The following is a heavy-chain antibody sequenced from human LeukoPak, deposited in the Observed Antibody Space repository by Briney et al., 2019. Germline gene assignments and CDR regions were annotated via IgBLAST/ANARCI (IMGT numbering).Heavy chain of an antibody. CDR1: GFTFSSYA. J-gene: IGHJ4*02. Sequence: GRSLRLSCAASGFTFSSYAMHWVRQAPGKGLEWVAVISYDGSNKYYADSVKGRFTISRDNSKNTLYLQMYSLRAEDTAVYYCARTGSGSYPYYFDYWGQGTLVTVSS. CDR3: ARTGSGSYPYYFDY. V-gene: IGHV3-30*04. D-gene: IGHD1-26*01. CDR2: ISYDGSNK.